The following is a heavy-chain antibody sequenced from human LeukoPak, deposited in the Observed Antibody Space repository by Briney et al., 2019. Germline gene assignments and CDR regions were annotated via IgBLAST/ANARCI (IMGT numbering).Heavy chain of an antibody. D-gene: IGHD4-23*01. CDR1: GFAFHNYA. CDR3: AKDTGGIGAYFYAMDV. Sequence: GRSLRLSCVGSGFAFHNYAMHWVRRPPGKGLEWVSAINWNSDTKAYADSVKGRFTISRDRARNSLYLQMDSLRPEDTALYYCAKDTGGIGAYFYAMDVWGQGTSVTVSS. CDR2: INWNSDTK. J-gene: IGHJ6*02. V-gene: IGHV3-9*01.